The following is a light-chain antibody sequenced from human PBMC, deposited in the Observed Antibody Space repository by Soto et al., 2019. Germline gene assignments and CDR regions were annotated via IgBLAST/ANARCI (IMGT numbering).Light chain of an antibody. CDR1: QSVSSSN. V-gene: IGKV3D-20*02. Sequence: EIVLTQSPGTLSLSPGDRATLSCKASQSVSSSNLAWYQQKPGQAPRLLIYHASNRATGIPARFSGSGSGTDFTLTISSLEPEDFAIYYCQHHSNWLWTFGQGTKVDI. CDR2: HAS. CDR3: QHHSNWLWT. J-gene: IGKJ1*01.